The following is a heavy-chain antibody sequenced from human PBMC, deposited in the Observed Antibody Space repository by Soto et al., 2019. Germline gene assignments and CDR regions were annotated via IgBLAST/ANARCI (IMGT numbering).Heavy chain of an antibody. V-gene: IGHV3-30*03. CDR1: GFTFSSYG. Sequence: QVQLVESGGGVVQPGRSLRLSCAASGFTFSSYGMHWVRQAPGKGLEWVAVISYDGSNEYYADSVKGRFTISRDNSKNTLYLQMNSLRAEDTAVYYCAREGLILRYFDYWGQGTLVTVSS. D-gene: IGHD1-26*01. CDR3: AREGLILRYFDY. CDR2: ISYDGSNE. J-gene: IGHJ4*02.